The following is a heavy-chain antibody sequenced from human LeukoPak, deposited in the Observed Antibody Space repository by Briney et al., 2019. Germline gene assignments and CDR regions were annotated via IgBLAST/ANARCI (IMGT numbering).Heavy chain of an antibody. D-gene: IGHD2-21*02. V-gene: IGHV4-34*01. CDR2: INHSGST. J-gene: IGHJ4*02. CDR1: GGSFSGYY. Sequence: PSETLSLTCAVYGGSFSGYYWSWIRQPPGKGLEWIGEINHSGSTNYNPSLKSRVTISVDTSKNQFSLKLSSVTAADTAVYYCARGGVTAAVDYWGQGTLVTVSS. CDR3: ARGGVTAAVDY.